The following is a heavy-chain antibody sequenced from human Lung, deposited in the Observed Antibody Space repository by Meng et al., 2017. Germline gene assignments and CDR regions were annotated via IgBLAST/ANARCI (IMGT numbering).Heavy chain of an antibody. J-gene: IGHJ4*02. D-gene: IGHD4-11*01. CDR2: INHSGST. CDR1: GGSFSDYY. Sequence: QVQRHEWGVGLLNPSVNLSRTCVFSGGSFSDYYWSWIRQPPGKGLEWIGKINHSGSTNYNPSLESRATISVDTSQNNLSLKLSSVTAADSAVYYCARGPTTMAHDFDYWGQGTLVTVSS. CDR3: ARGPTTMAHDFDY. V-gene: IGHV4-34*01.